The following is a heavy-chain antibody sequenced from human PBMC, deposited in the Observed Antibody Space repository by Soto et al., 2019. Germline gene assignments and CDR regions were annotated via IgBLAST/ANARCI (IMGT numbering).Heavy chain of an antibody. D-gene: IGHD3-3*01. CDR2: IWYDGSNK. J-gene: IGHJ3*02. CDR3: ARGGITIFGVVTDDAFDS. Sequence: QVQLVESGGGVVQPGRSLRLSCAASGFTFSSYGMHWVRQAPGKGLEWVAVIWYDGSNKYYADSVKGRFTISRDNSKNTLYRQMNSLRAEDTAVYYCARGGITIFGVVTDDAFDSWGQGTMVTVSS. V-gene: IGHV3-33*01. CDR1: GFTFSSYG.